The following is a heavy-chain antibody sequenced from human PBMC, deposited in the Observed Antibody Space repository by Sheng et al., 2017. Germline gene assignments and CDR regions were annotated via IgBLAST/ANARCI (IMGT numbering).Heavy chain of an antibody. J-gene: IGHJ6*02. CDR1: GFTFSSYG. Sequence: QVQLVESGGGVVQPGRSLRLSCAASGFTFSSYGMHWVRQAPGKGLEWVAVISYDGSNKYYADSVKGRFTISRDNSKNTLYLQMNSLRAEDTAVYYCAKDPLARIVATNHHHYGMDVWGQ. CDR2: ISYDGSNK. D-gene: IGHD5-12*01. CDR3: AKDPLARIVATNHHHYGMDV. V-gene: IGHV3-30*18.